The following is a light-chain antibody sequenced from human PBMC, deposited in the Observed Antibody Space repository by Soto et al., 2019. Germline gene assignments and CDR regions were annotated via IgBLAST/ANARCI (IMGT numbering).Light chain of an antibody. CDR2: AAS. CDR1: QSVSSSF. V-gene: IGKV3-20*01. Sequence: IVMTQSPATLSLSPGERATLSCSASQSVSSSFLAWYQQKPGQAPRLLIYAASSRATGIPDRFSGSGSGTDFTLIISRLEPEDFAVYYCQHYGSSPYTFGQGTKLEIK. J-gene: IGKJ2*01. CDR3: QHYGSSPYT.